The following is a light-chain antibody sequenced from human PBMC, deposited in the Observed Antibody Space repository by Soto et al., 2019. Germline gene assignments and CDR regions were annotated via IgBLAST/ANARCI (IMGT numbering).Light chain of an antibody. Sequence: EIVLTQSPGTLSLSPGERATLPCRASQNITNNYVAWYQHKPGQAPRLLIYGASSRATGIPVRFSGSGSGTDFTLTISRLEPEDFAVYYCQQHGNSPRTFGQATKVDIK. CDR2: GAS. CDR3: QQHGNSPRT. CDR1: QNITNNY. J-gene: IGKJ1*01. V-gene: IGKV3-20*01.